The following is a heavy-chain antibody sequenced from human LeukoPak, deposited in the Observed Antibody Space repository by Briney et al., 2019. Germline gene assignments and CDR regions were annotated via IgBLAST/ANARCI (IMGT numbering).Heavy chain of an antibody. Sequence: PGGSLRLSCAASGFTFDDYAMHWVRQAPGKGLEWVSGISWNSGSIGYADSVKGRFTISRDNSKNTLYLQMNSLRAEDTAVYYCAGRYCSGGSCYNRYYFDFWGQGTLVTVSS. CDR2: ISWNSGSI. V-gene: IGHV3-9*01. J-gene: IGHJ4*02. D-gene: IGHD2-15*01. CDR3: AGRYCSGGSCYNRYYFDF. CDR1: GFTFDDYA.